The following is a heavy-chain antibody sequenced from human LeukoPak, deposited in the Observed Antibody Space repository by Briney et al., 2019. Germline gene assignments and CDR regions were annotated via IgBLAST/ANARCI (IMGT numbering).Heavy chain of an antibody. J-gene: IGHJ4*02. V-gene: IGHV3-74*01. CDR3: ARAGAYHFDY. Sequence: GGSLRLSCAASGFTFSDYWMHWVRQAPGKGLVWVLIINTDTRGTYYADSVKGRFTISRDNAKNTLYLQMNSLRAEDTAVYYCARAGAYHFDYWGQGTLVTVSS. D-gene: IGHD3-16*01. CDR2: INTDTRGT. CDR1: GFTFSDYW.